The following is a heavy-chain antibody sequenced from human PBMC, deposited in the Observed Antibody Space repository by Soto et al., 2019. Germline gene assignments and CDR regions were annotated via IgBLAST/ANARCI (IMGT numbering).Heavy chain of an antibody. J-gene: IGHJ4*02. V-gene: IGHV1-69*02. Sequence: SVKVSCKASGGTFSSYTISWVRQAPGQGLEWMGRIIPILGIANYAQKFQGRVTITADKSTSTAYMELSSLRSEDTAVYYCASERTSKRETYFDYWGQGSLVTVSS. CDR1: GGTFSSYT. D-gene: IGHD2-2*01. CDR3: ASERTSKRETYFDY. CDR2: IIPILGIA.